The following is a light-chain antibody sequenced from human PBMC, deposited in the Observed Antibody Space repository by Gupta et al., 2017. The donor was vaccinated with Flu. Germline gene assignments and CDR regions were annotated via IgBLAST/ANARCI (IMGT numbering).Light chain of an antibody. CDR3: QQLNYYPYT. Sequence: PSFLSSSVGDRVTLTCRASQSFSNFIAWYQQPPGTATNLLNYAVTTLQSGVPTRFSSSGSGTDFTLTSSSLHHDDFATYCCQQLNYYPYTFGQGTKVEIK. CDR1: QSFSNF. V-gene: IGKV1-9*01. CDR2: AVT. J-gene: IGKJ2*01.